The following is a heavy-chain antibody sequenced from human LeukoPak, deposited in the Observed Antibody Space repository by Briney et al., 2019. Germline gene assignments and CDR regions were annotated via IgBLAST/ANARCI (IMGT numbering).Heavy chain of an antibody. D-gene: IGHD1-26*01. CDR3: ARDETMGSFDF. CDR1: GYSISRGDY. V-gene: IGHV4-38-2*02. J-gene: IGHJ4*02. CDR2: IYHSGST. Sequence: KPSETLSLHCTVSGYSISRGDYWGWIRQPPGKGLEWIGSIYHSGSTFYNPSLKSRVAISADTSKNQVSLKLSSVTAADTAVYYCARDETMGSFDFWGQGALVTVSS.